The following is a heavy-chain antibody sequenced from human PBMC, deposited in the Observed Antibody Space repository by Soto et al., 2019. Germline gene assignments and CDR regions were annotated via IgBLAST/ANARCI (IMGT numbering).Heavy chain of an antibody. CDR1: GYSFTSYW. Sequence: PGESLKISCKGSGYSFTSYWIGWVRQMPGKGLEWMGIIYPGDSDTRYSPSFQGQVTISADKSISTAYLQGSSLKASDTAMYYCVSLYYYDSSGPWSAFDIWGQGTMVTVSS. CDR2: IYPGDSDT. J-gene: IGHJ3*02. V-gene: IGHV5-51*01. D-gene: IGHD3-22*01. CDR3: VSLYYYDSSGPWSAFDI.